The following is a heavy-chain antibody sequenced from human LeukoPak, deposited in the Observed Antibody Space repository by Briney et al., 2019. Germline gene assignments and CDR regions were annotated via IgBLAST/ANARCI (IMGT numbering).Heavy chain of an antibody. V-gene: IGHV3-23*01. CDR2: ISGSGGST. CDR1: GFTFSSYA. D-gene: IGHD3-22*01. Sequence: PGGSLRLSCAASGFTFSSYAMSWVRQAPGKGLEWVSAISGSGGSTYYADSVKGRFTISRDNSKNTLYLQMNSLRAEDTAVYYCANAGDSSGYYYGYYYWGQGTLVTVSS. J-gene: IGHJ4*02. CDR3: ANAGDSSGYYYGYYY.